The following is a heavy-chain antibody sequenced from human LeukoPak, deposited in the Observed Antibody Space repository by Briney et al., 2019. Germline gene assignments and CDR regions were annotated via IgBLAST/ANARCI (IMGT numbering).Heavy chain of an antibody. CDR2: IYYSGST. CDR1: GGSISSYY. J-gene: IGHJ4*02. Sequence: SETLSLTCTVSGGSISSYYWSWIRQPPGKGLEWIGYIYYSGSTNYNPSLKSRVTISVDTSNNQFSLKLSSVTAADTAVYYCARQRLGYGSGSYYGAFDYWGQGTLVTVSS. CDR3: ARQRLGYGSGSYYGAFDY. V-gene: IGHV4-59*08. D-gene: IGHD3-10*01.